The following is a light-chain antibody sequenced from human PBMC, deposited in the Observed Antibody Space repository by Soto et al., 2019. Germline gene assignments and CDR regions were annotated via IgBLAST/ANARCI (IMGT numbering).Light chain of an antibody. Sequence: QSALTQPASVSGSPGQSITISCTGTSSDVGGYDFVSWYRHHPGKAPKLIISEVSNRPSGVSNRFSGSKSGNTASLTISGLQAEDEADYYCGTWDSGLSAGVFGGGTKLTVL. V-gene: IGLV2-14*01. CDR2: EVS. CDR1: SSDVGGYDF. J-gene: IGLJ3*02. CDR3: GTWDSGLSAGV.